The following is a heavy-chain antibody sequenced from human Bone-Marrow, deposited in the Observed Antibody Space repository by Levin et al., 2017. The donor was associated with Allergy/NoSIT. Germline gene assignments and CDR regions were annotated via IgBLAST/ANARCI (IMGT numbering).Heavy chain of an antibody. Sequence: SPTLSLPCTVSGDSISSYYWTWIRQSPVKGLEWIGYIFYRGTINYNPSFNSRVTISVDATKSQFSLNLSSVTAADTAVYYCATGGTNYHGSGSFYRWGRGTLVTVSS. CDR3: ATGGTNYHGSGSFYR. J-gene: IGHJ4*02. CDR2: IFYRGTI. V-gene: IGHV4-59*01. D-gene: IGHD3-10*01. CDR1: GDSISSYY.